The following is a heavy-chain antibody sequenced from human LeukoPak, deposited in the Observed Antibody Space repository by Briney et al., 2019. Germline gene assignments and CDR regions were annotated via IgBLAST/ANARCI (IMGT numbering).Heavy chain of an antibody. CDR3: ARAYGQSFGVVKTYYYYYMDV. Sequence: PSETLSLTCTVSGGSISSGDYYWSWIRQPPGKGLEWIGYIYYNGSTYYNPSLKSRVTISVDTSKNQFSLKLSSVTAADTAVYYCARAYGQSFGVVKTYYYYYMDVWGKGTTVTVSS. V-gene: IGHV4-30-4*02. CDR1: GGSISSGDYY. J-gene: IGHJ6*03. D-gene: IGHD3-3*01. CDR2: IYYNGST.